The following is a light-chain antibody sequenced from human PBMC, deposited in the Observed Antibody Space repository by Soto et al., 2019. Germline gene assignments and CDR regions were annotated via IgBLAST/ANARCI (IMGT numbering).Light chain of an antibody. CDR2: EVS. Sequence: QLVLTQPPSASGSPGQSVTISCTGTSSDVGGYKYVSWYQQHPGKAPKLMIYEVSKRPSGVPDRFSGSKSGNTASLTVSGLQAEDEADYYCSSYARSNNWVFGGGTKLTVL. CDR3: SSYARSNNWV. J-gene: IGLJ3*02. CDR1: SSDVGGYKY. V-gene: IGLV2-8*01.